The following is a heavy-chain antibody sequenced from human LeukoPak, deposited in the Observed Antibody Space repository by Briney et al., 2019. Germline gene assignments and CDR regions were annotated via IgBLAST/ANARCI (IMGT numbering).Heavy chain of an antibody. CDR2: ITYDGYYK. J-gene: IGHJ4*02. V-gene: IGHV3-30*03. Sequence: PGGSLRLSCAASGFTFTSYGMHWVRQAPGKGLDWVALITYDGYYKYYSDSVKGRFTISSDTSKNTMYLQMNSLRAEDTAVYYCARDLSPVVRASPMGYWGQGTLVTVSS. CDR1: GFTFTSYG. D-gene: IGHD3-10*01. CDR3: ARDLSPVVRASPMGY.